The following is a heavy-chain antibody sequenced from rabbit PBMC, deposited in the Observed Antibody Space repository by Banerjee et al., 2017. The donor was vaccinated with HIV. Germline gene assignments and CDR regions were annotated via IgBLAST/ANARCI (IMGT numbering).Heavy chain of an antibody. Sequence: QSLEESGGGLVQPEGSLTLTCTASGIDFSSYYYMCWVRQAPGKGLEWIGCIYSGSGDTYYASWAKGRFTISKTSSTTVTLQMTSLTAADTATYFCVRETETYAGYTGYAYYFNLWGPGTLVTVS. CDR3: VRETETYAGYTGYAYYFNL. CDR2: IYSGSGDT. D-gene: IGHD6-1*01. V-gene: IGHV1S40*01. CDR1: GIDFSSYYY. J-gene: IGHJ4*01.